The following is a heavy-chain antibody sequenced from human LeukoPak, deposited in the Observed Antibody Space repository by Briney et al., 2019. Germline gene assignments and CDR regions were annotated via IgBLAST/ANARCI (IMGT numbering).Heavy chain of an antibody. V-gene: IGHV3-74*01. D-gene: IGHD1-26*01. CDR3: TRGGSGSYGRFEY. J-gene: IGHJ4*02. CDR1: GFTLSSYW. Sequence: PGGSLRLSCAASGFTLSSYWMHWVRQVPGEGLVWVSRISPDGSDSNYADSVKGRFTISRDNTKNTLYLQMNSLRDEDTAVYYCTRGGSGSYGRFEYWGQGTLVIVPS. CDR2: ISPDGSDS.